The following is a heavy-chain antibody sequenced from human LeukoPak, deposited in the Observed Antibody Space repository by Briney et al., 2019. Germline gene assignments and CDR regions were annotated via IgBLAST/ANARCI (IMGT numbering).Heavy chain of an antibody. D-gene: IGHD6-19*01. CDR3: AKDISHLGSGWLAVDY. CDR2: ISSSGSTI. V-gene: IGHV3-11*01. CDR1: GFTFSDYY. Sequence: PGGSLRLSCAASGFTFSDYYMSWIRQAPGKGLEWVSYISSSGSTIYYADSVKGRFTISRDNAKNSLYLQMNSLRSEDTALYYCAKDISHLGSGWLAVDYWGQGTLVTVSS. J-gene: IGHJ4*02.